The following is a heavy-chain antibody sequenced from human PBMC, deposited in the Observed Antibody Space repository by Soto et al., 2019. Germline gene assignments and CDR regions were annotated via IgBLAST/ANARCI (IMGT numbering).Heavy chain of an antibody. CDR3: ARDRYCSSTSCYGDWFDP. Sequence: SSETLSLTCTVSGGSISSYYWSWIRQPPGKGLEWIGYIYYSGSTNYNPSLKSRVTISVDTSKNQFSLKLSSVTAADTAVYYCARDRYCSSTSCYGDWFDPWGQGTLVTVSS. CDR2: IYYSGST. D-gene: IGHD2-2*01. J-gene: IGHJ5*02. CDR1: GGSISSYY. V-gene: IGHV4-59*01.